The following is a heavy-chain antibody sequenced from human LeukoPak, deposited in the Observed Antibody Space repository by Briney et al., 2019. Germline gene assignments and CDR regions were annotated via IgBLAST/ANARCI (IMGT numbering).Heavy chain of an antibody. V-gene: IGHV3-23*01. CDR3: AKKSATVVAYDSSGYYYLN. J-gene: IGHJ4*02. CDR1: GFTFSSYA. Sequence: YPGGSLRLSCAASGFTFSSYAMSWVRQAPGKGLEWVSAISGSGGSTYYADSVKGRFTISRDNSKNTLYLQMNSLRAEDTAVYYCAKKSATVVAYDSSGYYYLNWGQGTLVTVSS. D-gene: IGHD3-22*01. CDR2: ISGSGGST.